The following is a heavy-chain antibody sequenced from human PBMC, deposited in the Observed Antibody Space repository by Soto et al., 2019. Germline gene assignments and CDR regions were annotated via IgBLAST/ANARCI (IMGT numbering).Heavy chain of an antibody. CDR1: GFTFSSYA. D-gene: IGHD2-15*01. CDR3: AKGGYCSGGSCYSGAFDI. Sequence: GVSLRLSCAASGFTFSSYAMSWVRQAPGKGLEWVSAISGSGGSTYYADSVKGRFTISRDNSKNTLYLQMNSLRAEDTAVYYCAKGGYCSGGSCYSGAFDIWGQGTMVTVSS. J-gene: IGHJ3*02. CDR2: ISGSGGST. V-gene: IGHV3-23*01.